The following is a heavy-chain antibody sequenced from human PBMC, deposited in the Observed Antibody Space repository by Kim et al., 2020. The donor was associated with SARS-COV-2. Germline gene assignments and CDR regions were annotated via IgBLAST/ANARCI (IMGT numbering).Heavy chain of an antibody. CDR1: GYTFTSYA. CDR3: ARGPYYYDSSGYPNGYDY. D-gene: IGHD3-22*01. Sequence: ASVKVSCKASGYTFTSYAMHWVRQAPGQRLEWMGWINAGNGDTKYSQKFQGRVTITSDTSANTAYVELSSLGSEYTAVYFCARGPYYYDSSGYPNGYDYWGQGTLVTVSS. V-gene: IGHV1-3*01. CDR2: INAGNGDT. J-gene: IGHJ4*02.